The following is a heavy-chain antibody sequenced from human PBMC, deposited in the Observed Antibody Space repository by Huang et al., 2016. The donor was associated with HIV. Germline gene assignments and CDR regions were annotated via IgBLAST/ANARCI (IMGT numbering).Heavy chain of an antibody. J-gene: IGHJ4*02. CDR2: ITSDGSST. Sequence: EVQLVESGGGLVQPEGAVRLSCAASGLSISSYWMHWVRKAPGNGLVGVSRITSDGSSTSYADSVKGRFTISRDNAKNTLYLQMNRLRAEDTAVYYCARDPRIQSWLNFFDYWGQGTLVSVSS. D-gene: IGHD3-22*01. CDR1: GLSISSYW. CDR3: ARDPRIQSWLNFFDY. V-gene: IGHV3-74*01.